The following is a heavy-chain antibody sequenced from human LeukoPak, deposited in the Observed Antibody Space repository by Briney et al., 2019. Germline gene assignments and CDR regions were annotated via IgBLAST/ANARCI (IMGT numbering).Heavy chain of an antibody. V-gene: IGHV1-46*01. CDR1: GYTFTSYY. J-gene: IGHJ4*02. D-gene: IGHD5-24*01. CDR2: INPSGGST. CDR3: ARGYLDGYNPLADY. Sequence: ASGKVSCKGSGYTFTSYYMHWVRQAPGQGGEGRGVINPSGGSTSYAQKFQGRVTMTRDTSTSTVYMELSSLRSEDTAVYYCARGYLDGYNPLADYWGQGTLVTVSS.